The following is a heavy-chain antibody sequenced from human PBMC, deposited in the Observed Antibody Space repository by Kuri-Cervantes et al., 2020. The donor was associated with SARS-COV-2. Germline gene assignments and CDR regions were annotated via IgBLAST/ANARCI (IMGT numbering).Heavy chain of an antibody. CDR1: GFTFSSYG. Sequence: GESLKISCAATGFTFSSYGMHWVRQAPGKGLEWVAFIRYDGSNKYYADSVKGRFTISRDNSKNTLYLQMNSLRVEDTAVYYCAKTKGVDTAMDCIDYWGQGTLVTVSS. V-gene: IGHV3-30*02. D-gene: IGHD5-18*01. CDR2: IRYDGSNK. CDR3: AKTKGVDTAMDCIDY. J-gene: IGHJ4*02.